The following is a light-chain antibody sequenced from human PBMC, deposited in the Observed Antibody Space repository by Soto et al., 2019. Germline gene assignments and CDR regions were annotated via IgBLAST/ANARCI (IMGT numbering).Light chain of an antibody. J-gene: IGKJ1*01. CDR2: DVS. V-gene: IGKV1-5*01. Sequence: DIQMTQSPSSLSASVGDRVTITCRASQSISSYLNWYQQKPGKAPNILIYDVSSLESGVPSRFSGSGSGTEFTLTISSLQPDDFATYYCQHCNTSWTFGQGTKVDIK. CDR3: QHCNTSWT. CDR1: QSISSY.